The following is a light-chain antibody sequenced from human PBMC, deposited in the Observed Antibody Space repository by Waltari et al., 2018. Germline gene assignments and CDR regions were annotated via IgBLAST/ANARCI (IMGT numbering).Light chain of an antibody. CDR1: SSDFGSYNL. J-gene: IGLJ2*01. CDR2: EVT. CDR3: CSYAGSTTHVI. V-gene: IGLV2-23*02. Sequence: QPALTQPASVSGSPGQSITIPCTGTSSDFGSYNLVSWYQQHPGKAPKLMIYEVTKRPSGVSNRFSGSKSGNTASLTISGLQAEDEADYCCCSYAGSTTHVIFGGGTKLTVL.